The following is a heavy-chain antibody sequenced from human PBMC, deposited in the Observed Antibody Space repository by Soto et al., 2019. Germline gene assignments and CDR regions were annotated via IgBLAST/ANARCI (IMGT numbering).Heavy chain of an antibody. CDR1: GDSISSSY. V-gene: IGHV4-59*01. Sequence: PSETLSLTCTVSGDSISSSYWTWIRQPPGKGLEWIGYLHNTGSTNYNPSLKSRVAISVDTSKNQFSLKLSSVTAADTAVEYCARETAPEGFDLWGQGTLVTVSS. CDR2: LHNTGST. D-gene: IGHD2-2*01. CDR3: ARETAPEGFDL. J-gene: IGHJ5*02.